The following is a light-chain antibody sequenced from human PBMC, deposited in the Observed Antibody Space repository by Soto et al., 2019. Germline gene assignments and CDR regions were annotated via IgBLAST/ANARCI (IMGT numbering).Light chain of an antibody. CDR3: QQYGSSPLT. Sequence: EIVFTQSPCTLSLSPFESSTLSCRASQSVSGSYLAWYQQKPGQAPRLLIYGASSRATGIPDRFSGSGSGTDFTLTISRLEPEDFAVYYCQQYGSSPLTFGRGTKVDI. V-gene: IGKV3-20*01. CDR2: GAS. CDR1: QSVSGSY. J-gene: IGKJ4*01.